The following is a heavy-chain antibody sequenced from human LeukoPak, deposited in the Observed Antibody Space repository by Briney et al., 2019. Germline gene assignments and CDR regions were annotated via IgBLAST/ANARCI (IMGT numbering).Heavy chain of an antibody. CDR1: GFTFSSYG. CDR2: ISYDGSNK. Sequence: GGSLRLSCAASGFTFSSYGMHWVRRAPGKGLEWVAVISYDGSNKYYADSVKGRFTISRDNSKNTLYLQMNSLRAEDTAVYYCAKALEYGSGSSLPYYFDYWGQGTLVTVSS. D-gene: IGHD3-10*01. V-gene: IGHV3-30*18. J-gene: IGHJ4*02. CDR3: AKALEYGSGSSLPYYFDY.